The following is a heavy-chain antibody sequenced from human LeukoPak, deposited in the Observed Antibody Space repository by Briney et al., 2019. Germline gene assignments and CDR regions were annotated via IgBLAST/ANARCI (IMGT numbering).Heavy chain of an antibody. CDR2: IFYNGGP. V-gene: IGHV4-39*02. CDR3: ASYSGIYSAFGI. CDR1: GDSITNSNYY. Sequence: SETLSLTCTASGDSITNSNYYWGWVRQSPGRGLEWLGNIFYNGGPYYNPSFKSRVAISVDTSKNHFSLTLNAVTAADTAVYYCASYSGIYSAFGIWSQGTLVTVSS. J-gene: IGHJ3*02. D-gene: IGHD1-26*01.